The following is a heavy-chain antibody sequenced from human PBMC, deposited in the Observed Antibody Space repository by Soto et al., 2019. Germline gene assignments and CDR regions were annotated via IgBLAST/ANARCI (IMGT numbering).Heavy chain of an antibody. CDR1: GGSITSSY. J-gene: IGHJ6*02. CDR3: ARGEDAFFYYGLDV. Sequence: KTSETQSLTCTVSGGSITSSYWSWIRRPPGKGLEWIAYIYDTGISGYTPSTSYNPSLKSRVTMSVDTSKSQFSLKLTSVTAADTAVYYCARGEDAFFYYGLDVWGQGITVTVSS. V-gene: IGHV4-59*01. CDR2: IYDTGISGYTPST.